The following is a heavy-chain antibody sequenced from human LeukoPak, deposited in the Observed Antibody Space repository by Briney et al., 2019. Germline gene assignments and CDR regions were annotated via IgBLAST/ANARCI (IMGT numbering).Heavy chain of an antibody. CDR3: ARGSGHMRYSSSSRNAFDI. Sequence: SETLSLTCAVYGGSFSGYYWSWIRQPPGKGLEWIGEINHSGSTNYNPSLKSRVTISVDTSKNQFSLKLSSVTAADTAVYYCARGSGHMRYSSSSRNAFDIWGQGTMVTVSS. CDR2: INHSGST. D-gene: IGHD6-6*01. V-gene: IGHV4-34*01. CDR1: GGSFSGYY. J-gene: IGHJ3*02.